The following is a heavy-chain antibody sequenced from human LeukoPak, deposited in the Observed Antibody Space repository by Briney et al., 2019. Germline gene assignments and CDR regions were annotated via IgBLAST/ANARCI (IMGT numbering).Heavy chain of an antibody. D-gene: IGHD6-19*01. J-gene: IGHJ5*02. Sequence: GALKLSCAASGFTFSSYAMHWVRQAPGKGLEWVAVISYDGSNKYYADSVKGRFTISRDNSKNTLYLQMNSLRAEDTTVYYCARGIIAVAGTRFDPWGQGTLVTVSS. CDR3: ARGIIAVAGTRFDP. CDR2: ISYDGSNK. V-gene: IGHV3-30*04. CDR1: GFTFSSYA.